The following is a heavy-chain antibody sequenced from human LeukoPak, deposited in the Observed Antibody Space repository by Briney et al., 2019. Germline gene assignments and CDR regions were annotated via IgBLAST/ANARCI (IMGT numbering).Heavy chain of an antibody. CDR1: GFTFSTYW. V-gene: IGHV3-74*01. J-gene: IGHJ4*02. Sequence: GGSLRLSCAASGFTFSTYWMHWVRQGPGKGLVWVSRINPDGSGTSHADSVKGRFTISRDNAKNTLYLQMNSLRAEDTAVYYCARDSGSGSYSGYWGLGTLVTVSS. CDR2: INPDGSGT. CDR3: ARDSGSGSYSGY. D-gene: IGHD3-10*01.